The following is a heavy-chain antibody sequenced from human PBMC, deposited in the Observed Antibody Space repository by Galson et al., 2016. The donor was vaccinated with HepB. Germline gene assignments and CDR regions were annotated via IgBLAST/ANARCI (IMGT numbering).Heavy chain of an antibody. CDR2: ISSNSDSI. V-gene: IGHV3-9*01. Sequence: SLRLSCAASSGFAFDDYALHWVRQAPGKGLEWVSGISSNSDSIGYADSVKGRFTISRGNRKNYLYLQMNSLRIEDTALYYCAKGRAIGYYNYGMDGWGKGTRVTVSS. CDR1: GFAFDDYA. J-gene: IGHJ6*04. CDR3: AKGRAIGYYNYGMDG.